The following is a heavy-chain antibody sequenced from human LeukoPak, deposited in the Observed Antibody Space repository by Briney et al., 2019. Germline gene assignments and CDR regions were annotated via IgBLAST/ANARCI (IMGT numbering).Heavy chain of an antibody. V-gene: IGHV4-59*08. CDR2: IYYSGST. CDR3: ARRSDGYNFRLGQYFDY. D-gene: IGHD5-24*01. Sequence: SETLSLTCTVSGGSISSYYWSWIRQPPGKGLEWIGYIYYSGSTNYNPSLKSRVTISVDTSKNQFSLKLSSVTAADTAVYYCARRSDGYNFRLGQYFDYWGRGTLVTVSS. CDR1: GGSISSYY. J-gene: IGHJ4*02.